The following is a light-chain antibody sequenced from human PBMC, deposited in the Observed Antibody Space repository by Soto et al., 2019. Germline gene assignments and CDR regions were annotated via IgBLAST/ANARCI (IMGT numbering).Light chain of an antibody. Sequence: EIVLTQSPGTLSLSPGEGATLTCTTSQSINSDYLAWYQQKPGQAPRLLIYATSRRATGSPDRYSGSGSGTDFTITISQLEPDEFAVYYWQQYGSTPLTCGGGTTVEIK. J-gene: IGKJ4*01. CDR3: QQYGSTPLT. CDR2: ATS. CDR1: QSINSDY. V-gene: IGKV3-20*01.